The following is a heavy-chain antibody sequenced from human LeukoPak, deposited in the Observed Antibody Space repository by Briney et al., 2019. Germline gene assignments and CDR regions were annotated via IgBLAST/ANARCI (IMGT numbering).Heavy chain of an antibody. V-gene: IGHV3-23*01. D-gene: IGHD3-9*01. CDR1: GFTFSSYA. CDR3: AKSIPELRYFDWLPERYGMDV. Sequence: GGSLRLSCAASGFTFSSYAMSWVRQAPGKGLEWDSAISGSGGSTYYADSVKGRFTISRDNSKNTLYLQMNSLRAEDAAVYYCAKSIPELRYFDWLPERYGMDVWGQGTTVTVSS. CDR2: ISGSGGST. J-gene: IGHJ6*02.